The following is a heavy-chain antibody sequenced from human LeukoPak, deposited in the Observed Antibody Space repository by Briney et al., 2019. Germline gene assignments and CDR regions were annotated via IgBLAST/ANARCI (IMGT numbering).Heavy chain of an antibody. CDR3: ARRNYDILTGFYGGGTYNYYYTDV. CDR1: GASISSYY. V-gene: IGHV4-59*08. J-gene: IGHJ6*03. D-gene: IGHD3-9*01. CDR2: TSFSGST. Sequence: PSETLSLTCTVSGASISSYYWTWIRQPPGKGLEWIGFTSFSGSTNYNPSLRSRVTISLDTSRNQFSLTLNAMTAADTAVYYCARRNYDILTGFYGGGTYNYYYTDVWGKGTTAIVSS.